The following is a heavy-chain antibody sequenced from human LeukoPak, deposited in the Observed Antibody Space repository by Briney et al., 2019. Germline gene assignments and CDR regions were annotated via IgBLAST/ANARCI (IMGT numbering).Heavy chain of an antibody. D-gene: IGHD6-19*01. J-gene: IGHJ4*02. CDR2: VHSSGTIK. CDR1: GFPFSIYE. V-gene: IGHV3-48*03. Sequence: PGGSLRLSCAVSGFPFSIYEMNWVRQAPGKGLEWVSNVHSSGTIKYYADSVKGRFSISRDNAKSSLYLQMNSLRVEDTAVYYCALLAVASDFDYRGQGALVTASS. CDR3: ALLAVASDFDY.